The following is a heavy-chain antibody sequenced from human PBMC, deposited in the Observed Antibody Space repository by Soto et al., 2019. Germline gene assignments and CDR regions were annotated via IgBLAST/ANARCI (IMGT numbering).Heavy chain of an antibody. Sequence: PGGSLRLSCAASGFTFSSYGMHWVRQAPGKGLEWVAVISYDGSNKYYADSVKGRFTISRDNSKNTLYLQMNSLRAEDTAVYYCAKETYSGPLDYWGQGTLDTVSS. V-gene: IGHV3-30*18. CDR1: GFTFSSYG. CDR3: AKETYSGPLDY. D-gene: IGHD2-15*01. CDR2: ISYDGSNK. J-gene: IGHJ4*02.